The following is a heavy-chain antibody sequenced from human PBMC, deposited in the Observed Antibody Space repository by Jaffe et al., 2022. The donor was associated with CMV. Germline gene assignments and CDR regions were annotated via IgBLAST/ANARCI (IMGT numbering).Heavy chain of an antibody. Sequence: QVQLVESGGGVVQPGRSLRLSCAASGFTFSSYGMHWVRQAPGKGLEWVAVISYDGSNKYYADSVKGRFTISRDNSKNTLYLQMNSLRAEDTAVYYCAKDLNYDSSGYYFGYYYYYGMDVWGQGTTVTVSS. CDR3: AKDLNYDSSGYYFGYYYYYGMDV. J-gene: IGHJ6*02. CDR1: GFTFSSYG. CDR2: ISYDGSNK. V-gene: IGHV3-30*18. D-gene: IGHD3-22*01.